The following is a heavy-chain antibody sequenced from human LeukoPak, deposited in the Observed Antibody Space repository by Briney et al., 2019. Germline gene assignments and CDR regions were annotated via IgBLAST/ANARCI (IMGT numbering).Heavy chain of an antibody. CDR3: ARSGYHCSSTSCYMGGSYYYYLDV. J-gene: IGHJ6*03. CDR2: IYYSGST. V-gene: IGHV4-39*07. D-gene: IGHD2-2*02. CDR1: GGSISSSSYY. Sequence: PSETLSLTCTVSGGSISSSSYYWGWIRQPPGKGLEWIGSIYYSGSTYYNPSLKTRATISVDTSTNQFSLKLRSVTAADTAVYYCARSGYHCSSTSCYMGGSYYYYLDVWGKGTTVTVSS.